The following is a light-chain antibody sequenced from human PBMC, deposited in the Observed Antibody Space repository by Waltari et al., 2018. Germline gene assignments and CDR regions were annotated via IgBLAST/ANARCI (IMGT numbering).Light chain of an antibody. J-gene: IGLJ2*01. Sequence: QTALTQPSAAAGSPGQSITIPGTQTSAAVGATHLFSWYQHHPGKASKLMIYEDTKRPSGVSNRFSGSKSGNTASLTISGLQAEDEADYYCCSYAGGTASILLGGGTKLTVL. CDR1: SAAVGATHL. V-gene: IGLV2-23*01. CDR3: CSYAGGTASIL. CDR2: EDT.